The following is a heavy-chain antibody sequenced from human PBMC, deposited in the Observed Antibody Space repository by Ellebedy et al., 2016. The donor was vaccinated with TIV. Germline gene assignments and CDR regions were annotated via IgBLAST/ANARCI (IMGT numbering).Heavy chain of an antibody. Sequence: GESLKISXAASGFTFSSYAMSWVRQAPGKGLEWLSTISDSTYTTYYADSVRGRFTISRDNSKNTLYLHMSSLRVEDTAVYYCAKGALWFGEIDAFDVWGQGTMVTVPS. CDR3: AKGALWFGEIDAFDV. CDR1: GFTFSSYA. D-gene: IGHD3-10*01. J-gene: IGHJ3*01. CDR2: ISDSTYTT. V-gene: IGHV3-23*01.